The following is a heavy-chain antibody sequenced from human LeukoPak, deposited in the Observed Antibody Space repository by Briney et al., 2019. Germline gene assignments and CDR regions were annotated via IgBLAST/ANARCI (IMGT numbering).Heavy chain of an antibody. CDR1: GFTFSSSA. V-gene: IGHV3-23*01. CDR3: AKKPSPAVAGPYPLDY. Sequence: GGSLRLSCAASGFTFSSSAMSWVRQAPGKGLEWVSSISGSGSGGSTYYADSVKGRFTISRDNSKNTLYLQMNSLRAEDTAVYYCAKKPSPAVAGPYPLDYWGQGTLVTVSS. CDR2: ISGSGSGGST. J-gene: IGHJ4*02. D-gene: IGHD6-19*01.